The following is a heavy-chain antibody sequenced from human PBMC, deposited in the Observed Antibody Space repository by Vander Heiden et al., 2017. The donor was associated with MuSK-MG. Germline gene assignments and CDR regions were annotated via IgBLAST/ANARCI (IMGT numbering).Heavy chain of an antibody. CDR1: GGTFSSYT. Sequence: QVQQVQSGAEVKKPGSSVKVSCKASGGTFSSYTISWVRQAPGQGLEWMGRIIPILGIANYAQKFQGRVTITADKSTSTSYMELSSLRSEDTAVYYCARELGSSSETPKYYFDYWGQGTLVTVSS. V-gene: IGHV1-69*08. D-gene: IGHD6-6*01. CDR3: ARELGSSSETPKYYFDY. J-gene: IGHJ4*02. CDR2: IIPILGIA.